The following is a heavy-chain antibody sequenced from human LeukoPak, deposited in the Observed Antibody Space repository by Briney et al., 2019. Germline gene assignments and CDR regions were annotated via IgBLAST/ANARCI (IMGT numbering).Heavy chain of an antibody. CDR2: ISYDGSNK. CDR1: GFTFSSYA. V-gene: IGHV3-30*04. Sequence: GRSLRLPCAASGFTFSSYAMHWVRQAPGKGLEWVAVISYDGSNKYYADSVKGRFTISRDNSKNTLYLQMNSLRAEDTAVYYCARTVVVAATWDDAFDIWGQGTMVTVSS. D-gene: IGHD2-15*01. J-gene: IGHJ3*02. CDR3: ARTVVVAATWDDAFDI.